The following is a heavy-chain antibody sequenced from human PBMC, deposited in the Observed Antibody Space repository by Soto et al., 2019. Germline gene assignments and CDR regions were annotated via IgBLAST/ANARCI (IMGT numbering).Heavy chain of an antibody. V-gene: IGHV4-31*03. CDR1: GGSISSGGYY. J-gene: IGHJ6*02. CDR3: ARDRGYSGYDEMGRADYYYYGMDV. CDR2: IYYSGST. Sequence: QVQLQESGPGLVKPSQTLSLTCTVSGGSISSGGYYWSWIRQHPGKGLEWIGYIYYSGSTYYNPSLQSRVTISVDTSKNQFSLKLSSVTAADTAVYYCARDRGYSGYDEMGRADYYYYGMDVWGQGTTVTVSS. D-gene: IGHD5-12*01.